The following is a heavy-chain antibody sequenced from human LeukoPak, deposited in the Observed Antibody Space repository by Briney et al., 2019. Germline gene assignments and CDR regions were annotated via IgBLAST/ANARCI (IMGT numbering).Heavy chain of an antibody. D-gene: IGHD2-2*01. V-gene: IGHV3-33*01. CDR3: ARPIRPYCSSTSCYPLDY. J-gene: IGHJ4*02. Sequence: PGRSLRLSCAASGFTFSSYVMHWVRQAPGKGLEWVAVIWYDGSNKYYADSVKGRFTISRDNSKNTLYLQMNSLRAEDTAVYYCARPIRPYCSSTSCYPLDYWGQGTLVTVSS. CDR2: IWYDGSNK. CDR1: GFTFSSYV.